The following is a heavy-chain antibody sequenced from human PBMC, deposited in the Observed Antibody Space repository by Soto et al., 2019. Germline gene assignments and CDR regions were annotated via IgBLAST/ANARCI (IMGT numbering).Heavy chain of an antibody. D-gene: IGHD2-15*01. J-gene: IGHJ5*01. V-gene: IGHV4-59*08. CDR3: ARGRYCLTGRCFPNWFDS. Sequence: SETLSLTCTVSGDSINNYYWSWIRQPPGKRLEWIGYIYYTGSTTYNPSLESRVTMSVDTSKNQFSLNVTSVTAADTAVYFCARGRYCLTGRCFPNWFDSWGQGTLVTVSS. CDR1: GDSINNYY. CDR2: IYYTGST.